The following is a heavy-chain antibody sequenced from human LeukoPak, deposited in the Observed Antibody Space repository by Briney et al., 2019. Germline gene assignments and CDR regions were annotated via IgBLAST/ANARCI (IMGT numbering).Heavy chain of an antibody. CDR1: GGTFSSYA. CDR3: AIRTKGIQLWPINFDY. D-gene: IGHD5-18*01. CDR2: IIPIFGTA. Sequence: SVKVSCKASGGTFSSYAISWVRQTPGQGLEWMGGIIPIFGTANYAQKFQGRVTITADESTSTAYMELSSLRSEDTAVYYCAIRTKGIQLWPINFDYWGQGTLVTVSS. V-gene: IGHV1-69*13. J-gene: IGHJ4*02.